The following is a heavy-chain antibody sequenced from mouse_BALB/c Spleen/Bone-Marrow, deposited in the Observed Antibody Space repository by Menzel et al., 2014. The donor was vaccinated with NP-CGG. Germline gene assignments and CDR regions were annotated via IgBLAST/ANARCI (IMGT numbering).Heavy chain of an antibody. D-gene: IGHD1-1*01. Sequence: EVKVEDSGGGLVKPGGSLKPSCAASGFAFSSYDMSWVRQTPEKRLEWVAFISSGGDNTYYPDTVKGRFTISRDNAKNTLYLQMSSLKSEDTAKYYCARHSLYYYPSDYWSQGTTLTISS. CDR1: GFAFSSYD. V-gene: IGHV5-12-1*01. CDR2: ISSGGDNT. J-gene: IGHJ2*01. CDR3: ARHSLYYYPSDY.